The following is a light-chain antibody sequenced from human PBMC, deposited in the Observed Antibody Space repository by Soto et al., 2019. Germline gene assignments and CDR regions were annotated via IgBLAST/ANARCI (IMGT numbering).Light chain of an antibody. V-gene: IGKV1-5*03. CDR3: QHYTFSPT. CDR1: QSLSTW. Sequence: DIQMTQSPSSLSASVGDRVTITCRASQSLSTWLAWYQQKPGKAPKLLIYKASTLESGVPSRFSGSASGTEFTLTISRLQPGDFATYYCQHYTFSPTFGPGPKVDV. J-gene: IGKJ3*01. CDR2: KAS.